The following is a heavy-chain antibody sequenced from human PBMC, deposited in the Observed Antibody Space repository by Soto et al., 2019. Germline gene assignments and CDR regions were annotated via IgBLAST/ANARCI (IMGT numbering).Heavy chain of an antibody. CDR1: GFSLSTSGVG. V-gene: IGHV2-5*01. CDR2: IYWNDDK. D-gene: IGHD6-13*01. CDR3: AHSKYRRIAAVSGIPCFDY. Sequence: SGPTLVQPTQTLTLTCTFSGFSLSTSGVGVGWIRQPPGKALEWLALIYWNDDKRYSPSLECVLTITKATSKNQVVLTMTNMDPVDTATYYCAHSKYRRIAAVSGIPCFDYWGQGTLVTVSS. J-gene: IGHJ4*02.